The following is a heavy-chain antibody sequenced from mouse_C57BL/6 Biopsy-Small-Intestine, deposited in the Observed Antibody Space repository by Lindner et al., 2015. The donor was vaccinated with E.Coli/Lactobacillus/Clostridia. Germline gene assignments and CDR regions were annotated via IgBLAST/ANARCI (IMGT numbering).Heavy chain of an antibody. D-gene: IGHD4-1*01. J-gene: IGHJ2*01. CDR2: IRSGSSTI. CDR1: GFTFSDYG. CDR3: ARRPGTSYFDY. Sequence: VQLQESGGGLVKPGGSLKLSCAASGFTFSDYGMHWIRQTPEKGLEWVAYIRSGSSTIYYADTVKGRFTISRDNAKNTLFLQMTSLRSEDTAMYYCARRPGTSYFDYWGQGTTLTVSS. V-gene: IGHV5-17*01.